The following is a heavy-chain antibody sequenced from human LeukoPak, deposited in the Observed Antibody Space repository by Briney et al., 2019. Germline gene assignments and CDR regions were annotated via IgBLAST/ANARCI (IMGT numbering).Heavy chain of an antibody. CDR1: GDSVSSDSAA. CDR3: ARVHSHYNFDNSGYPFDP. D-gene: IGHD6-25*01. V-gene: IGHV6-1*01. Sequence: SQTLSLTCAISGDSVSSDSAAWNWIRQSPSRGLEWLGRTYYRSKWHYNYALSVSGRITINPDTSKNQFSLQLNSVTPEDTAVYFCARVHSHYNFDNSGYPFDPWGQGTLVIVSS. CDR2: TYYRSKWHY. J-gene: IGHJ5*02.